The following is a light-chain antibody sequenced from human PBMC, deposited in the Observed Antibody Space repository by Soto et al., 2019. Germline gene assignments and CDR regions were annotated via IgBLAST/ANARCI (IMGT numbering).Light chain of an antibody. V-gene: IGLV2-14*01. Sequence: QSALTQPASVSGSPGQSITISCTGTSSDVGGYNYVSWYQQHPGKAPKLMIYEVSNRPSGVSNRFSGSKSGNTASLTISGLQAEDEADYYCSSYTSSSAGFFGTGTKLTVL. CDR2: EVS. CDR3: SSYTSSSAGF. J-gene: IGLJ1*01. CDR1: SSDVGGYNY.